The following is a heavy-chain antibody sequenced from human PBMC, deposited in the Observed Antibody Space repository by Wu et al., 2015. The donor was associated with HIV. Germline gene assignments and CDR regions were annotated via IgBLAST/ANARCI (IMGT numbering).Heavy chain of an antibody. V-gene: IGHV1-2*02. D-gene: IGHD6-13*01. CDR1: GYTFSDFY. Sequence: QVQLVQSGAEVKKPGASVKVSCEASGYTFSDFYIHWVRQAPGQGLEWMGWINPKTGNTDYSRNFRGRVTLTRDTSISTAYMDLSGLKSDDTAIFYCARGSLSSSWFPRGWFVPWGQGTLVTVS. J-gene: IGHJ5*02. CDR2: INPKTGNT. CDR3: ARGSLSSSWFPRGWFVP.